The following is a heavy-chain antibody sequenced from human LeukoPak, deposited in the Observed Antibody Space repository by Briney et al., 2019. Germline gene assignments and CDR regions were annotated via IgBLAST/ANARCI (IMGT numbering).Heavy chain of an antibody. Sequence: ASVKVSCKASGYTFTGYYMHWVRQAPGQGLEWMGWINPNSGGTNYAQKFQGRVTMTRDTSISTAYMELSRLRSDDTAVYYCARDFGLWGARGYSYGDFAYWGQGTLVTVSS. D-gene: IGHD5-18*01. CDR3: ARDFGLWGARGYSYGDFAY. V-gene: IGHV1-2*02. J-gene: IGHJ4*02. CDR2: INPNSGGT. CDR1: GYTFTGYY.